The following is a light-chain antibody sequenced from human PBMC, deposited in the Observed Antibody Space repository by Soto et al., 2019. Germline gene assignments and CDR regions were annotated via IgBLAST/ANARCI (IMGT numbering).Light chain of an antibody. J-gene: IGKJ4*01. CDR2: GAS. V-gene: IGKV3-20*01. Sequence: DIVLTQSPGTLSLSPGERATLSCRASQSVSSSYLAWYQQKPGQAPRLLIYGASNRATGIPDRFSGSGSGTDFTLTISRLEPEDFAVYYRQQYDNSPLTFGGGTKGDIK. CDR3: QQYDNSPLT. CDR1: QSVSSSY.